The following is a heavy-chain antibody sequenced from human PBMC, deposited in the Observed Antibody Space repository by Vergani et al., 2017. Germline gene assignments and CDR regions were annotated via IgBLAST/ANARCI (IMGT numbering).Heavy chain of an antibody. Sequence: EVQLVESGGGLVKPGGSLRLSCAASGFTFSSYSMNWVRQAPGKGLEWVSSISSSSSYIYYADSVKGRFTISRDNAKNSLYLQMNSLRAEDTAVYYCARGHDFWSGYTAPVRFDPWGQGTLVTVSS. D-gene: IGHD3-3*01. CDR3: ARGHDFWSGYTAPVRFDP. CDR1: GFTFSSYS. CDR2: ISSSSSYI. V-gene: IGHV3-21*01. J-gene: IGHJ5*02.